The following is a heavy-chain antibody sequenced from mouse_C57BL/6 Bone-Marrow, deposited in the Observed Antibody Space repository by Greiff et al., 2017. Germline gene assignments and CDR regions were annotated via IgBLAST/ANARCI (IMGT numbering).Heavy chain of an antibody. D-gene: IGHD2-13*01. Sequence: QVQLQQPGAELVKPGASVKLSCKASGYTFTSYWMHWVKQRPGQGLEWIGMIHPNSGSTNYNEKFKSKATLTVDKSSSTAYMQLSSLTSEDSAVYYCARSGDCDRDVDYWGQGTTLTVSS. CDR1: GYTFTSYW. V-gene: IGHV1-64*01. CDR2: IHPNSGST. J-gene: IGHJ2*01. CDR3: ARSGDCDRDVDY.